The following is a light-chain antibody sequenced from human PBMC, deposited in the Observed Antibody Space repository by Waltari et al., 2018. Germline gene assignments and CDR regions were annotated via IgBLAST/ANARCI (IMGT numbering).Light chain of an antibody. CDR3: GTWDNSLNIVI. J-gene: IGLJ2*01. Sequence: QSVLTQPPSVSAAPRQKVSIPCSGSSPNIGKSSVTWFQQFPRAAPKRLIYDTNKRPSGIPDRFSASKSGTSATLGISGLQTGDEAIYHCGTWDNSLNIVIFGGGTKLTVL. V-gene: IGLV1-51*01. CDR1: SPNIGKSS. CDR2: DTN.